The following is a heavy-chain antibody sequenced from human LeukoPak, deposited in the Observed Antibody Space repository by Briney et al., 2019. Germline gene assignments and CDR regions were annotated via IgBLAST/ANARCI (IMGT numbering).Heavy chain of an antibody. D-gene: IGHD5-12*01. CDR2: IRSKAYGGTT. Sequence: GSLRLSCTASGFTFGDYAMSWFRQAPGKGLEWVGFIRSKAYGGTTEYAASVKGRFTISRDDSKSIAYLQMNSLKTEDTAVYYCTRDSALGDIGLKHWGQGTLVTVSS. CDR1: GFTFGDYA. CDR3: TRDSALGDIGLKH. J-gene: IGHJ1*01. V-gene: IGHV3-49*03.